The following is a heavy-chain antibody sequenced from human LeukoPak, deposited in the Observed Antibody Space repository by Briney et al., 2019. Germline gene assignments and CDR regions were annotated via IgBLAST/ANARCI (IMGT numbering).Heavy chain of an antibody. J-gene: IGHJ4*01. CDR1: GFTFTNHW. D-gene: IGHD3-10*01. CDR2: IRGDGGET. CDR3: GRDAVLGSGSIDY. V-gene: IGHV3-74*01. Sequence: GGSLRLYCAASGFTFTNHWTHWVRQVPGKGLAWISPIRGDGGETNYADSVRGRFTTSRDNAKNLLYLQMDSLGAEDTAVYYCGRDAVLGSGSIDYWGHGVLVAVSS.